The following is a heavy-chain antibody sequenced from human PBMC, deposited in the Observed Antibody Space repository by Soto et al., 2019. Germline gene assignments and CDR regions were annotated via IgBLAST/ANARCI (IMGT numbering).Heavy chain of an antibody. Sequence: EVQLVESGGDLVQPGGSLRLSCAASGFSFITYWMHWVRQAPGEGLVWVARINTDGSSTTYADSVKGRFTISRDNAKNTLYLHMNSLRTEDTAVYYCARQASFDYWGRGTLVTVSS. CDR1: GFSFITYW. CDR3: ARQASFDY. CDR2: INTDGSST. J-gene: IGHJ4*02. V-gene: IGHV3-74*01.